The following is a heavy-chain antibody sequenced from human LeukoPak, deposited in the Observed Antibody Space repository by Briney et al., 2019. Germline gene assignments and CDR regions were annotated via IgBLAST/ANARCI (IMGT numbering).Heavy chain of an antibody. J-gene: IGHJ1*01. CDR1: GFTFSRYW. CDR3: VRAPSEVGGYYPEYFRH. CDR2: IKSDGKT. V-gene: IGHV3-74*01. D-gene: IGHD3-22*01. Sequence: GGSLRLSCEASGFTFSRYWMHWVRQAPGKGLVWVSRIKSDGKTNYADSVKGRFTISRDNAKNTVSLQMDSLRAEDTGVYYCVRAPSEVGGYYPEYFRHWGQGTLVTVSS.